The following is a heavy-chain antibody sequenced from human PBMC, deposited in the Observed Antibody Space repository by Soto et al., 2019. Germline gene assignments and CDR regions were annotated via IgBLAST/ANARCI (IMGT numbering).Heavy chain of an antibody. D-gene: IGHD3-22*01. CDR1: GFTFSDYY. CDR2: ISSSSSYT. J-gene: IGHJ5*02. CDR3: AGQKYYYDSSAYRSDRRPFDP. V-gene: IGHV3-11*03. Sequence: GGSLRLSCAASGFTFSDYYMSWIRQAPGKGLEWVSYISSSSSYTNYADSVKGRFTISRDNAKNSLYLQMNSLRAEDTAVYYCAGQKYYYDSSAYRSDRRPFDPWGQGTLVTVSS.